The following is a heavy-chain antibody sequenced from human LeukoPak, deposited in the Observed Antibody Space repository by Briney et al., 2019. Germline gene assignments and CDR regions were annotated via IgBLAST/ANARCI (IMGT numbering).Heavy chain of an antibody. J-gene: IGHJ5*02. D-gene: IGHD6-13*01. Sequence: PSETLSLTCAVYGGSFSGYYWSWIRQPPGKGLEWIGEINHSGSTNYNPSLKSRVTISVDTSKNQFSLKLSSVTAADTAVYYCAREPSIAAAGTSHNWFDPWGQGTLVTVSS. CDR3: AREPSIAAAGTSHNWFDP. CDR2: INHSGST. CDR1: GGSFSGYY. V-gene: IGHV4-34*01.